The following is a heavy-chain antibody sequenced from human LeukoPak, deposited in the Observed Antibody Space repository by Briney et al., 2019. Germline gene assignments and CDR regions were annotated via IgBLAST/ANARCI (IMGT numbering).Heavy chain of an antibody. J-gene: IGHJ4*02. CDR1: GFTFSSYW. CDR3: ASKAVTYYYDY. Sequence: GGSLRLSCAASGFTFSSYWMSWLRQAPGKGLEWVANINNDGSGTYYVDSVEGRFTISRDNAKNSLFLQMNSLRAEDTAVYYCASKAVTYYYDYWGQGTLVIVSS. CDR2: INNDGSGT. D-gene: IGHD4-17*01. V-gene: IGHV3-7*05.